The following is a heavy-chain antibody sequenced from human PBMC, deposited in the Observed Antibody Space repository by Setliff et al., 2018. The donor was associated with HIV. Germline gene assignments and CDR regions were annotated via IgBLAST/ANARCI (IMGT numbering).Heavy chain of an antibody. CDR1: GYIFTGYY. CDR3: ARDPIEIEYSSSSERITYYYGMDV. V-gene: IGHV1-2*06. Sequence: GASVKVSCKASGYIFTGYYIHWVRQAPGQGLEWMGRINPDTGDTNYAQKFQGRVTLTRDTSISTAHMELSRLRSADTAVYYCARDPIEIEYSSSSERITYYYGMDVWGQGTTVTVSS. J-gene: IGHJ6*02. D-gene: IGHD6-6*01. CDR2: INPDTGDT.